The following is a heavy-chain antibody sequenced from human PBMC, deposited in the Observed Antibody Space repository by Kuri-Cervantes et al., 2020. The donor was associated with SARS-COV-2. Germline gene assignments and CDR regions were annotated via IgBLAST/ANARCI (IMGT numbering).Heavy chain of an antibody. J-gene: IGHJ4*01. V-gene: IGHV3-53*01. CDR1: GFTVSTKF. CDR2: LNPDGAT. D-gene: IGHD5-24*01. CDR3: ARGMAGTPRYFDC. Sequence: GGSLRLPCAASGFTVSTKFMNFFRQSAGKGLEWVSSLNPDGATFYADSVKGRFTISTDTSKNMVFFQMNKLRVDDTAVYYCARGMAGTPRYFDCWGRGTLVTVSS.